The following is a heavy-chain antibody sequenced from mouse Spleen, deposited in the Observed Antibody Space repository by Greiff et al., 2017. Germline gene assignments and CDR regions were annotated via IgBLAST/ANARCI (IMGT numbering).Heavy chain of an antibody. CDR3: ATANYDY. Sequence: EVKVEESGPGLVKPSQSLSLTCSVTGYSITSGYYWNWIRQFPGNKLEWMGYISYDGSNNYNPSLKNRISITRDTSKNQFFLKLNSVTTEDTATYYCATANYDYWGQGTTLTVSS. J-gene: IGHJ2*01. CDR1: GYSITSGYY. CDR2: ISYDGSN. V-gene: IGHV3-6*01.